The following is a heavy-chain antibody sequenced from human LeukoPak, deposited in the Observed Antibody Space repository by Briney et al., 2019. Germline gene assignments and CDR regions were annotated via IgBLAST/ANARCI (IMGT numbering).Heavy chain of an antibody. Sequence: SVKVSCKASGGTFSSYAISWVRQAPGQGLEWMGRIIPILGIANYAQKFQGRVTITADKSTSTAYMELSSLRSEDTAVYYCARGPLGYSYGQKGYYFDYWGQGTLVTVSS. J-gene: IGHJ4*02. CDR1: GGTFSSYA. CDR3: ARGPLGYSYGQKGYYFDY. CDR2: IIPILGIA. D-gene: IGHD5-18*01. V-gene: IGHV1-69*04.